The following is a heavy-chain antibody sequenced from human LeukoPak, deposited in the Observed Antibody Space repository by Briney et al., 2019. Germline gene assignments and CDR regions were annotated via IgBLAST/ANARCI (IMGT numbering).Heavy chain of an antibody. CDR2: ISSSGSTI. J-gene: IGHJ5*02. Sequence: GTSLRLSCAASGFTFSDYYMSWIRQAPGKGLEWVSYISSSGSTIYYADSVKGRFTISRDNAKNSLYLQMNSLRAEDTAVYYCARDLDCSGGSCYPYNWFDPWGQGTLVTVSS. CDR3: ARDLDCSGGSCYPYNWFDP. D-gene: IGHD2-15*01. V-gene: IGHV3-11*01. CDR1: GFTFSDYY.